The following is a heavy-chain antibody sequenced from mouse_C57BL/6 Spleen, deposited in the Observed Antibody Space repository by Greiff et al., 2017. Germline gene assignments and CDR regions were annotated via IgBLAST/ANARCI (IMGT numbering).Heavy chain of an antibody. CDR3: TITGTTYYFDY. V-gene: IGHV6-6*01. Sequence: DVQLQESGGGLVQPGGSMKLSCAASGFTFSDAWMDWVRQSPEQGLEWVAEIRNKANNHATYYAESVKGRFTISRDDSKSSVYLQMNSLRAEDTGIEYCTITGTTYYFDYWGQGTTLTVSS. CDR2: IRNKANNHAT. D-gene: IGHD4-1*01. J-gene: IGHJ2*01. CDR1: GFTFSDAW.